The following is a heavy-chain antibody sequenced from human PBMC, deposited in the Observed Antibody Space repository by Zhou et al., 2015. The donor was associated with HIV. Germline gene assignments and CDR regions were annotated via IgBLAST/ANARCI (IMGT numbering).Heavy chain of an antibody. V-gene: IGHV1-69*01. CDR3: AGDSDVSGPIAFDH. J-gene: IGHJ4*02. D-gene: IGHD3-16*01. CDR1: GGTFSSHA. Sequence: QVQLVQSGSEVKKPGSSVTVSCKASGGTFSSHAISWVRQAPGQGLEWLGGIIPIFGTSSYAQSLQGRVKITADDSTSTAYMELSSLRSDDTAVYYCAGDSDVSGPIAFDHWGQGTLVTVSS. CDR2: IIPIFGTS.